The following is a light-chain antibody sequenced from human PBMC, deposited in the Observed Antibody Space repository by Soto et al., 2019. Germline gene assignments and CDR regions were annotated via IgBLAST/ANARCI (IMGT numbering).Light chain of an antibody. CDR2: DAS. V-gene: IGKV1-5*01. CDR3: QHYNSYSEA. Sequence: DSQMTQSPSTLSASVGDRVTITCRASQNIGNWLAWLQQKPGKAPKLLIYDASTLESGVPSRFSGSGSRTEFTLTISSLQPDDFATYYCQHYNSYSEAFGQGTKVDIK. J-gene: IGKJ1*01. CDR1: QNIGNW.